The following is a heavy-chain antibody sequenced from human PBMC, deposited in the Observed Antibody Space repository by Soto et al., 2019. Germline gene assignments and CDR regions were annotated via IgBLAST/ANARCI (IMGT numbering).Heavy chain of an antibody. Sequence: GGSLRLSCAASGFTFSSYAMSWVRQAPGKGLEWVSAISGSGGSTYYADSVKGRFTISRDNSKNTLYLQMNSLRAEDTAVYYCAKDNSNYYDSSGYYYYWGQGTLVTVSS. D-gene: IGHD3-22*01. J-gene: IGHJ4*02. CDR1: GFTFSSYA. CDR2: ISGSGGST. V-gene: IGHV3-23*01. CDR3: AKDNSNYYDSSGYYYY.